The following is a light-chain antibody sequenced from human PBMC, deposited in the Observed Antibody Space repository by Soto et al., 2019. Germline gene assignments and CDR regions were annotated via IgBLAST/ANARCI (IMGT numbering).Light chain of an antibody. Sequence: VLAQPPSASRAPWQSVPISCTWTSSDVGGYNYVSWYQQHPGKAPKLMIYEVNKRPSGVPDRFSGSKSGNTASLTVSGLQAEDEAYYYCSSYAGSNNFGVFGTGTKVTVL. CDR2: EVN. CDR3: SSYAGSNNFGV. V-gene: IGLV2-8*02. J-gene: IGLJ1*01. CDR1: SSDVGGYNY.